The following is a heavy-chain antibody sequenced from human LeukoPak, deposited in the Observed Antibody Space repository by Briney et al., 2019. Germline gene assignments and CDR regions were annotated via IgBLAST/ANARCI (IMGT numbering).Heavy chain of an antibody. D-gene: IGHD2-8*01. V-gene: IGHV1-18*01. J-gene: IGHJ6*03. Sequence: ASVKVSCKASGYTFTSYGISWVRQAPGQGLEWMGWISAYNGNTNYAQKLQGRATMTTDTSTSTAYMELRSLRSDDTAVYYCARDTVDIVLMVYAINYYYYYMDVWGKGTTVTVSS. CDR1: GYTFTSYG. CDR3: ARDTVDIVLMVYAINYYYYYMDV. CDR2: ISAYNGNT.